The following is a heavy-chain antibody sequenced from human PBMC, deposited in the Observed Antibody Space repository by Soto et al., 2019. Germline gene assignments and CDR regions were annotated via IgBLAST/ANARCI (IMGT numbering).Heavy chain of an antibody. D-gene: IGHD1-26*01. Sequence: GGSLRLSCSASGFTFSRYTMHWVRQAPGKGLEYVSGIRTNGDSTNYADSVKGRCTISRDNSKNTLSLQMSSLRPEDTAVYYCVKDSGNYLSLSYWGQGTLVTVSS. CDR2: IRTNGDST. J-gene: IGHJ4*02. CDR3: VKDSGNYLSLSY. V-gene: IGHV3-64D*06. CDR1: GFTFSRYT.